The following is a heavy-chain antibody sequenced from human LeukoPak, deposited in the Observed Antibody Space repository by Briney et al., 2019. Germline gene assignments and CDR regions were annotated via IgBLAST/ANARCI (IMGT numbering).Heavy chain of an antibody. Sequence: SETLSLTCTVSGGSISSGGYYWSWIRQHPGKGLEWIGYIYYSGSTYYNPSLKSRVTISVDTSKNQFSLKLSSVTAADTAVYYCARAPLGGSGWFDPWGQGTLVTVSS. CDR1: GGSISSGGYY. D-gene: IGHD3-16*01. CDR2: IYYSGST. CDR3: ARAPLGGSGWFDP. J-gene: IGHJ5*02. V-gene: IGHV4-31*03.